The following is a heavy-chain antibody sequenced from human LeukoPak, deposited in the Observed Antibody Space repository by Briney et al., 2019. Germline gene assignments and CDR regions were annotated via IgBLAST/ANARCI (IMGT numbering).Heavy chain of an antibody. CDR1: GGSISSSNW. J-gene: IGHJ6*03. CDR3: ARSGNWNYEYYYYMDV. Sequence: SGTLSLTCAVSGGSISSSNWWSWVRQPPGKGLEWIGEIYHSGSTNYNPSLKSRVTISVDKSKNQFSLKLSSVTAADTAVYYCARSGNWNYEYYYYMDVWGKGTTVTVSS. D-gene: IGHD1-7*01. V-gene: IGHV4-4*02. CDR2: IYHSGST.